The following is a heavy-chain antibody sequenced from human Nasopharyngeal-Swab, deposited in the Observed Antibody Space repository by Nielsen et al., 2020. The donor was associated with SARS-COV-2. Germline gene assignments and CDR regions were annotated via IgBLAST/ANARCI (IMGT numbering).Heavy chain of an antibody. CDR3: ARVTAMAEGYYYGMDV. Sequence: SVKVSCKASGGTFSSYAISWVRQAPGQGLGWMGGIIPTFGTANYAQKFQGRVTITADESTSTAYMELSSLRSEDTAVYYCARVTAMAEGYYYGMDVWGQGTTVTVSS. D-gene: IGHD5-18*01. CDR1: GGTFSSYA. V-gene: IGHV1-69*13. J-gene: IGHJ6*02. CDR2: IIPTFGTA.